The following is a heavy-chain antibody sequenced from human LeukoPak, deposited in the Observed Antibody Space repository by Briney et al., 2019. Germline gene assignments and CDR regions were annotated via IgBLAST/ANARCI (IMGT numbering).Heavy chain of an antibody. J-gene: IGHJ5*02. D-gene: IGHD4-11*01. CDR2: IYYSGST. Sequence: SETLSLTCTVSGGSISSSSYYWGWIRQPPGKGLEWIGSIYYSGSTYYNPSLKSRVTISVDTSKNQFSLKLSSVTAADTAVYYCARTSNYVGWFDRWGQGTLVTVSS. CDR1: GGSISSSSYY. V-gene: IGHV4-39*07. CDR3: ARTSNYVGWFDR.